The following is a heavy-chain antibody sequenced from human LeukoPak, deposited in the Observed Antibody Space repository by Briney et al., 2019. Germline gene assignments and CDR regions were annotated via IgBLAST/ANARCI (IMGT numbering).Heavy chain of an antibody. CDR2: IKQDGSEK. CDR1: GFTFSSYG. D-gene: IGHD3-10*01. Sequence: PGGSLRLSCAASGFTFSSYGMSWVRQAPGKGLEWVANIKQDGSEKYYVDSVKGRFTISRDNAKNSLYLQMNSLRAEDTAVYYCAGVGSHSGSLSLIKRNYYYYYYMDVWGKGTTVTISS. V-gene: IGHV3-7*01. CDR3: AGVGSHSGSLSLIKRNYYYYYYMDV. J-gene: IGHJ6*03.